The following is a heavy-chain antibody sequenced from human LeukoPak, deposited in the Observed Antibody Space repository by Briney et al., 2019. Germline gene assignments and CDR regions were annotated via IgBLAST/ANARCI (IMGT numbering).Heavy chain of an antibody. J-gene: IGHJ5*02. D-gene: IGHD3-22*01. CDR3: ARAGAPYYYDSSGYPQSNWFDP. V-gene: IGHV3-30-3*01. CDR2: ISYDGSNK. Sequence: GGSLRLSCAASGFTFSSYAMHWVRQAPGKGLEWVAVISYDGSNKYYADSVKGRFTISRDNSKNTLYLQMISLRAEDTAVYYCARAGAPYYYDSSGYPQSNWFDPWGQGTLVTVSS. CDR1: GFTFSSYA.